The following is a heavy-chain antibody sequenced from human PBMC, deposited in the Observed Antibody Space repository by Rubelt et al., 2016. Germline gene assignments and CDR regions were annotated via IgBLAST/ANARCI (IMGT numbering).Heavy chain of an antibody. CDR1: GYTFITYY. J-gene: IGHJ4*02. CDR2: INPSGGGT. V-gene: IGHV1-46*04. Sequence: QVQLVQSGAEVKKPGASVKVSCKASGYTFITYYIHWVRQAPGQGLEWMGVINPSGGGTTYAQNLQGRVALTRDTYTSTVYMELSSLRSEDTAVYYCASSSGSYYSLDYWGQGTLVTVSS. CDR3: ASSSGSYYSLDY. D-gene: IGHD1-26*01.